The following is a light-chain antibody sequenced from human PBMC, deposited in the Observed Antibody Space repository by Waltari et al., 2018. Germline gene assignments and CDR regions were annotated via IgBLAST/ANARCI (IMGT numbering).Light chain of an antibody. Sequence: QSALTQPAPVSESPGQSLPLSCTGTRRDVGGYNYVPWYQQHPGKPPKLMIYDVSKRPSGVSNRFSGSKSGNTASLTISGLQAEDEADYYCSSYTSSSPVVFGGGTKLTVL. CDR2: DVS. J-gene: IGLJ2*01. V-gene: IGLV2-14*01. CDR3: SSYTSSSPVV. CDR1: RRDVGGYNY.